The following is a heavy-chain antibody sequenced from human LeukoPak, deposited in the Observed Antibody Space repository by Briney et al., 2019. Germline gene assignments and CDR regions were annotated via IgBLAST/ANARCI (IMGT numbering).Heavy chain of an antibody. D-gene: IGHD1/OR15-1a*01. CDR1: GFTLSNAW. Sequence: KSGRCLRLSCAASGFTLSNAWMSWVRQAPGKGLEWVGRIKSKTDGVTTHYAAPAKGRFTISRDDSKDALYLQMNSLKTEDTAVYYCTTELDKKQIDSWGQGTLVTVSS. J-gene: IGHJ4*02. CDR2: IKSKTDGVTT. CDR3: TTELDKKQIDS. V-gene: IGHV3-15*01.